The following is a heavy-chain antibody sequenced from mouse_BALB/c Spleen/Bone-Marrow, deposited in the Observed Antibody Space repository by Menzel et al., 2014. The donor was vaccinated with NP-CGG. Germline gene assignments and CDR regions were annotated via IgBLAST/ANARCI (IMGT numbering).Heavy chain of an antibody. V-gene: IGHV1S81*02. D-gene: IGHD2-2*01. J-gene: IGHJ3*01. Sequence: VKLVESGAELVKPGASVKLSCKASGYTFTSYWMHWVKQRPGQGLEWIGETNPSNGRADYNEKFRSKATLTVDRSSSTAYMQLSSLTSEDSAVYYCARAGGYDGFAYWGQGTLVTVSA. CDR2: TNPSNGRA. CDR1: GYTFTSYW. CDR3: ARAGGYDGFAY.